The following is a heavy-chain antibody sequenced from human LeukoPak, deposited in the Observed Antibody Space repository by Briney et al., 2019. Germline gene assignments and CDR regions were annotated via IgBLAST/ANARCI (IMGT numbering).Heavy chain of an antibody. J-gene: IGHJ3*02. V-gene: IGHV3-49*04. CDR2: IRSKAYGGTI. CDR1: GFTFADYA. CDR3: TRVYYGSGRPFGI. D-gene: IGHD3-10*01. Sequence: PGRSLRLSCTPSGFTFADYAMSWVRQAPGKGLEWVGLIRSKAYGGTIHYAASVKGRFTISRDDSKSIAYLQMNSLKTEDTAVYYCTRVYYGSGRPFGIWGQGTMVTVSS.